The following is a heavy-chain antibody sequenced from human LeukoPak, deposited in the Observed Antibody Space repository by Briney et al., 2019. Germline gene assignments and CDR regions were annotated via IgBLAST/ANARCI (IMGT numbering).Heavy chain of an antibody. J-gene: IGHJ3*02. Sequence: ASVKVSCKVSGYTLTELSMHWVRQAPGKGLEWMGGFDPEDGETIYAQKFQGRVTMTEDTSTDTAYMELSSLRSEDTAVYYCATTPLYYGSGSYAFDIWGQGTMVTVSS. CDR1: GYTLTELS. D-gene: IGHD3-10*01. CDR3: ATTPLYYGSGSYAFDI. V-gene: IGHV1-24*01. CDR2: FDPEDGET.